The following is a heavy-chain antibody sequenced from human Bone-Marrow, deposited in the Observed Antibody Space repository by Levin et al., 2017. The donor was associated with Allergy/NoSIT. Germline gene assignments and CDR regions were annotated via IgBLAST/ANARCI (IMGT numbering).Heavy chain of an antibody. V-gene: IGHV5-51*01. CDR1: GYTFSSYW. Sequence: GGSLRLSCTASGYTFSSYWIGWVRQMSGEGLEWMGIIYPGDSDTRYSPSFEGQVTISADKSINTAYLQWNSLRVSDSAIYYCARLRSSGWFGMDVWGRGTTVIVS. D-gene: IGHD6-19*01. CDR3: ARLRSSGWFGMDV. CDR2: IYPGDSDT. J-gene: IGHJ6*02.